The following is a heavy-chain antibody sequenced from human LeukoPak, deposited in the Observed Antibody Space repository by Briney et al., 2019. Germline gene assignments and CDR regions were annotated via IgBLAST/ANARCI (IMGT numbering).Heavy chain of an antibody. CDR3: AREGDYYVISGYYFYY. CDR1: GGSISSSSYY. CDR2: IYYSGST. Sequence: SETLSLTCTVSGGSISSSSYYWGWIRQPPGKGLEWIGSIYYSGSTYYNPSLKSRVTISVDTSKNQFSLKLSSVTAADTAVYYCAREGDYYVISGYYFYYWGQGTLVTVSS. J-gene: IGHJ4*02. D-gene: IGHD3-22*01. V-gene: IGHV4-39*07.